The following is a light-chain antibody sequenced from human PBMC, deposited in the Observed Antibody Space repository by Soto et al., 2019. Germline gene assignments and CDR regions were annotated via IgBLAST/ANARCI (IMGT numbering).Light chain of an antibody. CDR1: SSDVGTYKY. CDR2: EVS. J-gene: IGLJ1*01. CDR3: SSYKSSTFYV. Sequence: QSALSQPASVSGSPGQSITISCTGTSSDVGTYKYVSWYQHQPGEAPKLIIYEVSNRPSGVSNRFSGSKSGNTASLTISGIQTEDEADYYCSSYKSSTFYVFGTGTKVTVL. V-gene: IGLV2-14*01.